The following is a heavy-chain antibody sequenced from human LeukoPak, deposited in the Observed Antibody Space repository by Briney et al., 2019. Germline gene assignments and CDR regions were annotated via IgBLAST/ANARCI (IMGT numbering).Heavy chain of an antibody. Sequence: GGSLRLSCAASGFTFNTYRMSWVRQAPGKGLEWVANIKQDGNEKYYADSVKGRFTISRDNGKNSLDLQMNSLRAGDTALYYCARDNRGWQGIAARPKRSDYYYMDVWGKGTTVTVSS. CDR1: GFTFNTYR. D-gene: IGHD6-6*01. J-gene: IGHJ6*03. CDR2: IKQDGNEK. CDR3: ARDNRGWQGIAARPKRSDYYYMDV. V-gene: IGHV3-7*01.